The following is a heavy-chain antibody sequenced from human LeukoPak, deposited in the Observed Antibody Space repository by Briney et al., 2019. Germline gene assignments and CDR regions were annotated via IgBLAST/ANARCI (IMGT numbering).Heavy chain of an antibody. Sequence: GGSLRLSCAASGFTVSSLAMHWVRQAPGKGLEWVSSSGTRSGTKYYADSVKGRFTISRDSAMNSVSLQINSLRAEDTAVYYCAREPWYGDHNAFDYWGQGTLVTVPS. CDR3: AREPWYGDHNAFDY. CDR2: SGTRSGTK. V-gene: IGHV3-21*01. J-gene: IGHJ4*02. CDR1: GFTVSSLA. D-gene: IGHD4-17*01.